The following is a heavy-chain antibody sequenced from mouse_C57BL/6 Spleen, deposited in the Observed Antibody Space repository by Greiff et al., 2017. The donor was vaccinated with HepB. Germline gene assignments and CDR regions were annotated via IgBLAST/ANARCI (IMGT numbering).Heavy chain of an antibody. CDR2: IDPETGGT. CDR1: GYTFTDYE. CDR3: TRSPITTVVATPYFDV. Sequence: QVQLKQSGAELVRPGASVTLSCKASGYTFTDYEMHWVKQTPVHGLEWIGAIDPETGGTAYNQKFKGKAILTADKSSSTAYMELRSLTSEDSAVYYCTRSPITTVVATPYFDVGGTGTTVTVSS. J-gene: IGHJ1*03. D-gene: IGHD1-1*01. V-gene: IGHV1-15*01.